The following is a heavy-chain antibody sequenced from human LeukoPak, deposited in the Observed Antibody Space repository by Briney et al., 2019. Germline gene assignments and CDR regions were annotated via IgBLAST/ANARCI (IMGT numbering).Heavy chain of an antibody. V-gene: IGHV1-69*06. CDR3: ARGYNWNDFDY. D-gene: IGHD1-1*01. Sequence: GASVKVSCKASGGTFSSYAISWVRQAPGQGLEWMGGIIPIFGTANYAQKFQGRVTITADKSTSTAYMELSSLRSEDTAVYYCARGYNWNDFDYWGQGTTVTVSS. CDR2: IIPIFGTA. J-gene: IGHJ4*03. CDR1: GGTFSSYA.